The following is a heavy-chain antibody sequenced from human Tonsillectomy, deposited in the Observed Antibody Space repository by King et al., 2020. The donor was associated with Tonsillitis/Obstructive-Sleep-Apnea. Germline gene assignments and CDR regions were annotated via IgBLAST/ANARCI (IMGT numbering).Heavy chain of an antibody. D-gene: IGHD3-22*01. J-gene: IGHJ4*02. CDR1: GYTFTGYY. CDR3: ARGPQGDSSGYYSEYYFDY. Sequence: QLVQSGAEVKKPGASVKVSCKASGYTFTGYYMHWVRQAPGQGLEWMGWINPNSGGTNYAQKFQGWVTMTRDTSISTAYMERSRLRSDDTAVYYCARGPQGDSSGYYSEYYFDYWGQGTLVTVSS. CDR2: INPNSGGT. V-gene: IGHV1-2*04.